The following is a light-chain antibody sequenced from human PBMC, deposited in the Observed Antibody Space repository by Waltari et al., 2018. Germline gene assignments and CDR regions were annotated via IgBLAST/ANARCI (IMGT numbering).Light chain of an antibody. CDR2: EVM. CDR1: SSDVGSYDL. J-gene: IGLJ2*01. CDR3: FSYAGSSTFYVL. Sequence: QSALTQPASVSGSPGQSITISCTGTSSDVGSYDLVSWYQHHPAKAPKLMIYEVMKRPSGGSNRFSGSKSDNTASLPISGLQAEDEADYYCFSYAGSSTFYVLFGGGTKLTVL. V-gene: IGLV2-23*02.